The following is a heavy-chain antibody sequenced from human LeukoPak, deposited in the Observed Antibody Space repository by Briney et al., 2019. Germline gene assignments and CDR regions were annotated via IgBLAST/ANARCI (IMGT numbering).Heavy chain of an antibody. CDR3: ARASDFWSGYPFDY. CDR1: GGSISSGGYY. V-gene: IGHV4-31*03. Sequence: NPSETLSLTCTVSGGSISSGGYYWSWIRQHPGKGLEWIGYIYYSGSTYYNPSLKSRVTISVDTSKNQFSLKLSSVTAADTAVYYCARASDFWSGYPFDYWGQGTLVTVSS. CDR2: IYYSGST. D-gene: IGHD3-3*01. J-gene: IGHJ4*02.